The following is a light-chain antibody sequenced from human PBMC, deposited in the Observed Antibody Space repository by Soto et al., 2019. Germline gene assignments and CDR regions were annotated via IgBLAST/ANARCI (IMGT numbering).Light chain of an antibody. CDR3: QQYDDWLRLT. J-gene: IGKJ4*01. Sequence: EIVLTQSPGTLSLSPGERATLSCRASQSVSNNYLAWYRQKPGQAPRLLIYGASNRATGIPDRFSGSGSGTEFNLTISSLQSEDFAVYFCQQYDDWLRLTFGGGTKVDI. V-gene: IGKV3-20*01. CDR2: GAS. CDR1: QSVSNNY.